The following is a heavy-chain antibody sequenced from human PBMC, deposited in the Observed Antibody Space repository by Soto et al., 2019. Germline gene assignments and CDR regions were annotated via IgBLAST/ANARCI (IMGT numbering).Heavy chain of an antibody. D-gene: IGHD6-13*01. CDR1: GYTFTSYD. V-gene: IGHV1-8*01. J-gene: IGHJ5*02. CDR2: MNPNSGNT. Sequence: GASVKVSCKASGYTFTSYDINWVRQATGQGLEWMGWMNPNSGNTGYAQKFQGRVTMTRNTSISTAYMELSSLRSEDTAVYYCARGQLTMPLAAAVGGWLDPWGQGTLVTVSS. CDR3: ARGQLTMPLAAAVGGWLDP.